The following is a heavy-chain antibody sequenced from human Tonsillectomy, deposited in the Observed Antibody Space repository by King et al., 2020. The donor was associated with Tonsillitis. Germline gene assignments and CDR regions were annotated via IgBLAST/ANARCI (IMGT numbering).Heavy chain of an antibody. CDR1: GFTFSDSW. CDR3: ARDLRIEAG. CDR2: INQNGREE. J-gene: IGHJ4*02. Sequence: VQLVESGGGLVQPGGSLTLSCVASGFTFSDSWMNWVRLAPGKGLEWVANINQNGREEYYVDSVKGRFTISRVNTKNSLYLQMNSLRAEDTAVYYCARDLRIEAGRGQGTQVTVSS. D-gene: IGHD6-6*01. V-gene: IGHV3-7*03.